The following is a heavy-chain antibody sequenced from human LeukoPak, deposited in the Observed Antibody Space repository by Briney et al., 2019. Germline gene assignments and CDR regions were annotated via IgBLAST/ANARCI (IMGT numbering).Heavy chain of an antibody. Sequence: PGGSLRLSCAASGFTFSSYWMHWVRQAPGKGLVWVSRIHSDGSSTSYADSVKGRFTISRDNAKNTLYLQMNSLRAEDTAVYYCARVVSYYDSSGYPNAFDIWGQGTMVTVSS. CDR2: IHSDGSST. CDR1: GFTFSSYW. D-gene: IGHD3-22*01. CDR3: ARVVSYYDSSGYPNAFDI. V-gene: IGHV3-74*01. J-gene: IGHJ3*02.